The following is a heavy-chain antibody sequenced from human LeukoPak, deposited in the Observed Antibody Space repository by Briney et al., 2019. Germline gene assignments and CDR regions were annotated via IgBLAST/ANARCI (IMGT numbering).Heavy chain of an antibody. Sequence: SETLSLTCTVSGGSISSYYWSWIRQPPGKGLEWIRYIYYSGSTNYNPSLKSRVTISVDTSKNQFSLKLSSVTAADTAVYYCARHRTNRFGELLFFDYWGQGTLVTVSS. CDR3: ARHRTNRFGELLFFDY. CDR1: GGSISSYY. V-gene: IGHV4-59*08. D-gene: IGHD3-10*01. J-gene: IGHJ4*02. CDR2: IYYSGST.